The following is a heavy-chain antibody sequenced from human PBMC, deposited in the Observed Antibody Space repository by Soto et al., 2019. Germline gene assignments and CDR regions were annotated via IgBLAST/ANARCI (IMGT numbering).Heavy chain of an antibody. CDR1: GFTFSSYA. Sequence: PGGSLRLSCAASGFTFSSYAMHWVRQAPGKGLEWVAVISYDGSNKYYADSVKGRFTISRDNSKNTLYLQMNSLRAEDTAVYYCASIAVAGPIDYWGQGTPVTVSS. D-gene: IGHD6-19*01. J-gene: IGHJ4*02. CDR3: ASIAVAGPIDY. V-gene: IGHV3-30-3*01. CDR2: ISYDGSNK.